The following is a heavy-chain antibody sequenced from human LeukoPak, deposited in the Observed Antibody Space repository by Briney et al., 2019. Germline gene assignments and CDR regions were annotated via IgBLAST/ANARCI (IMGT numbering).Heavy chain of an antibody. V-gene: IGHV3-21*01. D-gene: IGHD6-13*01. CDR1: GFNFGGYS. CDR3: ARGLYSSSWYDFDY. Sequence: GGSLRLSCAASGFNFGGYSMNWVRQAPGKGLEWVSSISSSSTYIYYADSVKGRFTISRDNAKNSLYLQMNSLRAEDTAVYYCARGLYSSSWYDFDYRGQGILVSVSS. J-gene: IGHJ4*02. CDR2: ISSSSTYI.